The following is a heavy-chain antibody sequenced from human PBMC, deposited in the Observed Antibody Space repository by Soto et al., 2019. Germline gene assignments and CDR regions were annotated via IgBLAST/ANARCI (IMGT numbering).Heavy chain of an antibody. J-gene: IGHJ5*02. Sequence: ASVKVSCKASGYTFTGYYMHWVRQAPGQGLEWMGWINPNSGGTNYAQKFQGWVTMTRDTSISTAYMELSRLRSDDTAVYYCVRGITGTTIWFDPWGQGTLVTVSS. D-gene: IGHD1-7*01. CDR2: INPNSGGT. V-gene: IGHV1-2*04. CDR1: GYTFTGYY. CDR3: VRGITGTTIWFDP.